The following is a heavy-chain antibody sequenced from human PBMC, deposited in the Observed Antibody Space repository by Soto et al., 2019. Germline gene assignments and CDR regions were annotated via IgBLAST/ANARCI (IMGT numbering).Heavy chain of an antibody. D-gene: IGHD4-17*01. J-gene: IGHJ4*02. CDR3: ACRGDYGVSNDY. Sequence: SETLSLTCTVSGGSISSGVYYWSWIRQHPGKGLEWIGYIYYSGSTYYNPSLKSRVTISVDTSKNQFSLKLSSVTAADTAVYYCACRGDYGVSNDYWGQGTLVTVSS. V-gene: IGHV4-31*03. CDR1: GGSISSGVYY. CDR2: IYYSGST.